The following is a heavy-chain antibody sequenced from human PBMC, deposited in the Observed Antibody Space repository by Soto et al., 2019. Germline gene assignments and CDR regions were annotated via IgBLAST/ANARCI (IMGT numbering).Heavy chain of an antibody. J-gene: IGHJ4*02. CDR1: GFTFSSYS. CDR3: ARDPFLFSSNWYNGFDY. Sequence: PGGSLRLSCAASGFTFSSYSMNWVRQAPGKGLEWISYINPSSGSIYYADSVKGRFTISRDNAKNSLFLQLNSLRAEDTAVYFCARDPFLFSSNWYNGFDYWGQGTLVTVS. D-gene: IGHD6-13*01. V-gene: IGHV3-48*01. CDR2: INPSSGSI.